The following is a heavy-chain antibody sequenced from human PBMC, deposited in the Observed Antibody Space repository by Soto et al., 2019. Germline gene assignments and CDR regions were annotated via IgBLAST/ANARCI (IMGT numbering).Heavy chain of an antibody. CDR3: ARQRGCDY. Sequence: EVQLVESGGGLVQPGGSLRLSCAASGFTFSGYSMSWVRQAPGKGLEWVANIKQDGSEKYYVASVKGRFTISRDNAKNSVYLQMNSLRADGTAVYYCARQRGCDYWGQGTLVTVSS. CDR2: IKQDGSEK. D-gene: IGHD1-1*01. V-gene: IGHV3-7*01. CDR1: GFTFSGYS. J-gene: IGHJ4*02.